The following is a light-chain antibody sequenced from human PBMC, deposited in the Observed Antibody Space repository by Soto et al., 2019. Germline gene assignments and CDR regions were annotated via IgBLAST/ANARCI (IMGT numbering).Light chain of an antibody. CDR2: GAS. J-gene: IGKJ5*01. CDR3: QQYNNWSIT. CDR1: QSVSRN. Sequence: EIVLTQSPATLSVSPGERATLSCKASQSVSRNLAWYQQKPGQAPRLLIYGASSRATGIPDRFSGSGSGTDFTLTISRLEPEDFAVYYCQQYNNWSITFGQGTRLEI. V-gene: IGKV3D-15*01.